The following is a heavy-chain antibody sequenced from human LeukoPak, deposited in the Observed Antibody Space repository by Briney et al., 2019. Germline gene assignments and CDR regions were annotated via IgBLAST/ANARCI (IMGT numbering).Heavy chain of an antibody. J-gene: IGHJ5*02. D-gene: IGHD5-12*01. CDR1: GFTVSSNY. CDR3: AKRQWGNSGYFDP. V-gene: IGHV3-53*04. Sequence: GGSLRLSCAASGFTVSSNYMSWVRQAPGKGLEWVSVIYSGGSTYYADSVKGRFTISRHNSKNTLYLQMNSLRAEDTAVYYCAKRQWGNSGYFDPWGQGTLVTVSS. CDR2: IYSGGST.